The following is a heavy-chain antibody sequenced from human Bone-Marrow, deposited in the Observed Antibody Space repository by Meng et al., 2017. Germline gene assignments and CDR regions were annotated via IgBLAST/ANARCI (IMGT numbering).Heavy chain of an antibody. Sequence: QGQLVQSGDEVKKAGASVKVSCKASGYSFTGYYMHWVRQAPGQGLEWMGWINPNSGGTNYAQKFQGRVTITADTSTDTAYMELSSLRSEDTTVYYCATDVRNYVDYWGQGTLVTVSS. CDR1: GYSFTGYY. D-gene: IGHD2-8*01. CDR2: INPNSGGT. V-gene: IGHV1-2*02. CDR3: ATDVRNYVDY. J-gene: IGHJ4*02.